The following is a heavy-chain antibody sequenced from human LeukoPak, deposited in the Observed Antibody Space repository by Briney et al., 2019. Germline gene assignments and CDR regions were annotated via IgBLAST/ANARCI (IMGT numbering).Heavy chain of an antibody. D-gene: IGHD6-19*01. Sequence: PGGSLRLSCAASGFTFRIYAMSWVRQAPGKGLEWVSSIHSSGVATDYADSVKGRFTISRDNSKNTLSLQMDSLRAEDTALYYCARVPNLKWLGYYYYMDVWGKGTTVTVSS. CDR1: GFTFRIYA. CDR2: IHSSGVAT. V-gene: IGHV3-23*05. J-gene: IGHJ6*03. CDR3: ARVPNLKWLGYYYYMDV.